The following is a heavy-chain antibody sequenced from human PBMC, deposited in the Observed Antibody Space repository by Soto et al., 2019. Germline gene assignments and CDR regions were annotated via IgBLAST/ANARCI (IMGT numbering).Heavy chain of an antibody. V-gene: IGHV3-23*01. CDR2: STGGVGVT. J-gene: IGHJ4*02. D-gene: IGHD3-16*01. CDR3: AKVQGETFNKWYFHY. Sequence: EVQLLESGGGLVQPGGSLRLSCAASGFTFSSYAMTWVRQAPGKWLEWVSVSTGGVGVTYYADSVKGRFTISRDNSKNTLYLPMNSLRAEDTAEYTCAKVQGETFNKWYFHYWGQGTLVTVSS. CDR1: GFTFSSYA.